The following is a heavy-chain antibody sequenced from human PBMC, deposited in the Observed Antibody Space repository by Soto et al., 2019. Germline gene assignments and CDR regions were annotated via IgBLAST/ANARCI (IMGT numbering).Heavy chain of an antibody. V-gene: IGHV1-8*01. CDR1: GYNISSYD. CDR2: MDPNRGHS. Sequence: ASVKVSCKASGYNISSYDIIWVRQAAGQGLEWMGWMDPNRGHSDSVQNFRGRVTMTTNISASTAYMELSSLRSEDTAVYYCATYYYGSGIEAHWGQGTLVTVSS. D-gene: IGHD3-10*01. CDR3: ATYYYGSGIEAH. J-gene: IGHJ4*02.